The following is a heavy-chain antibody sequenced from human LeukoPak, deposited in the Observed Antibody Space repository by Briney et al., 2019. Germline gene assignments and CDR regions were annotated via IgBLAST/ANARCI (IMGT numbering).Heavy chain of an antibody. CDR1: GGTFSSYA. V-gene: IGHV1-69*13. D-gene: IGHD1-26*01. J-gene: IGHJ4*02. CDR2: IIPIFGTA. Sequence: GASVKVSCKASGGTFSSYAISWVRQAPGQGLEWMGGIIPIFGTANYAQKFQGRVTITADESTSTAYMELSSLRSEDTAVYYCARTDSAGATVDYWGQGTLVTVSS. CDR3: ARTDSAGATVDY.